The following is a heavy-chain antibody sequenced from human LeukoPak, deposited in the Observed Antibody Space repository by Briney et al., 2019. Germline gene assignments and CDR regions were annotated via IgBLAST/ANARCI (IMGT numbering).Heavy chain of an antibody. CDR1: GYTFTSYG. D-gene: IGHD3-3*01. CDR3: ARDRKSYYDFWSGYLRNDY. Sequence: ATVKLSCKASGYTFTSYGISWVRQAPGQGLEWMGWISAYNGNTNYAQKLQGRVTITTDTSTSTAYMELRSLRSDDTAVYYCARDRKSYYDFWSGYLRNDYWGQGTLVTVSS. CDR2: ISAYNGNT. J-gene: IGHJ4*02. V-gene: IGHV1-18*01.